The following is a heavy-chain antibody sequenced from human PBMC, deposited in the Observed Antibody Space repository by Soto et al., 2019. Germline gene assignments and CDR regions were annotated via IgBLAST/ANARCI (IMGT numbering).Heavy chain of an antibody. CDR2: ITVNSGNT. CDR1: GYSFISYG. D-gene: IGHD6-19*01. Sequence: ASVKVSCKASGYSFISYGIGWAQQAPGQGLEWMGWITVNSGNTNYPQKFQGRVTMATDTSTSTAYMELRSLTSDDTAIYYCGRGLGGGWYYFDYWGPGTLVTVSS. CDR3: GRGLGGGWYYFDY. V-gene: IGHV1-18*04. J-gene: IGHJ4*02.